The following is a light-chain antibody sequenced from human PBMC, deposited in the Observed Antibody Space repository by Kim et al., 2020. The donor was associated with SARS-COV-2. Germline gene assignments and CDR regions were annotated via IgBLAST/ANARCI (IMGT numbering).Light chain of an antibody. CDR3: QHYTNWPPART. Sequence: EIVMTQFPATLSVSPGERATLSCRASQSVSTNLAWYQQKRGQTPRLLISGASTRATGTPARFSGSGSGTEFTLTISNLQSEDIGVYYCQHYTNWPPARTFGQGTKVDIK. V-gene: IGKV3-15*01. CDR2: GAS. J-gene: IGKJ1*01. CDR1: QSVSTN.